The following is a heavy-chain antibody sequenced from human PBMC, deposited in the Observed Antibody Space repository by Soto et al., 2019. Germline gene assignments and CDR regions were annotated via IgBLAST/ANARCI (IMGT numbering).Heavy chain of an antibody. J-gene: IGHJ4*02. CDR1: GFTFSSYA. V-gene: IGHV3-23*01. CDR3: AKMEYVRPLSGSYSEGVDY. D-gene: IGHD1-26*01. CDR2: ISGSGGST. Sequence: PGGSLRLSCAASGFTFSSYAMSWVRQAPGKGLEWVSAISGSGGSTYYADSVKGRFTISRDNSKNTLYLQMNSLRAEDTAVYYCAKMEYVRPLSGSYSEGVDYWGQGTLVTVSS.